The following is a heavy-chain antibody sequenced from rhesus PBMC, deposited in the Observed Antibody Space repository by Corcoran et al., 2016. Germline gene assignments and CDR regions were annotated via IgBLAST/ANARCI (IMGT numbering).Heavy chain of an antibody. D-gene: IGHD1-1*01. CDR2: INPYNGNT. J-gene: IGHJ4*01. CDR3: ARAVTAGTITGDY. CDR1: GYTFTDYY. V-gene: IGHV1S2*01. Sequence: QVQLVQSGAEVKKPGSSVKVSCTASGYTFTDYYMHWVRQAPRQGLEWMGWINPYNGNTKYAQKFQGRVTMTRDTSTSTAYMELSSLRSEDTAVYYCARAVTAGTITGDYWGQGVLVTVSS.